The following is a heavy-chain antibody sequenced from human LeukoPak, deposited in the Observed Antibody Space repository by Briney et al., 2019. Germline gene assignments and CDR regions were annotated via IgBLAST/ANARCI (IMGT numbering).Heavy chain of an antibody. CDR2: ISSSSRYI. Sequence: GGSLRLSCSASGFTFSSYSMNWVRQAPGKGLEWVSSISSSSRYIYYADSVKGRFTISRDNAKNALYLQMNSLRAKDTAGYYCARDFSVRNSSSWYDFDYWGQGTLVTVSS. V-gene: IGHV3-21*01. CDR1: GFTFSSYS. J-gene: IGHJ4*02. CDR3: ARDFSVRNSSSWYDFDY. D-gene: IGHD6-13*01.